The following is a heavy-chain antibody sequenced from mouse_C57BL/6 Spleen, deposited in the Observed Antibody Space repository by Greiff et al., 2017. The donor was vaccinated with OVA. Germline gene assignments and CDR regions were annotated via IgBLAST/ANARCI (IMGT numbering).Heavy chain of an antibody. V-gene: IGHV5-6*01. J-gene: IGHJ2*01. CDR2: IRSGGSYT. D-gene: IGHD3-3*01. Sequence: EVQLVESGGDLVKPGGSLKLSCAASGFTFSSYGMSWVRQTPDKRLEWVATIRSGGSYTYYPDIVKGRFPIYRDNAKNTLYLQMSSLKSEDTAMYYCARQAGTDYFDYWGQGTTLTVSS. CDR1: GFTFSSYG. CDR3: ARQAGTDYFDY.